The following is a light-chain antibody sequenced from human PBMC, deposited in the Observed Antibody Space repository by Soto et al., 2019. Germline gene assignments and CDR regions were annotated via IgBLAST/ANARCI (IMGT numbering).Light chain of an antibody. CDR1: QSISSW. Sequence: DIQMTQSPSTLSASVGDRVTPTRRARQSISSWLAWFQQKPGKAPKLLTYDASTLESGVPSRFSGSGSGTEFTLTISSLQPDDFATYYRQQYNYYRTFGQGTKVDIK. CDR3: QQYNYYRT. CDR2: DAS. V-gene: IGKV1-5*01. J-gene: IGKJ1*01.